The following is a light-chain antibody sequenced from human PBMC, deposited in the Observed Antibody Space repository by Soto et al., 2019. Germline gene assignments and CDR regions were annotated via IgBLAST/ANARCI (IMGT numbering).Light chain of an antibody. J-gene: IGKJ4*01. CDR3: QQRSNWPLT. CDR1: QSVSSY. CDR2: DAS. V-gene: IGKV3-11*01. Sequence: EIVLTQSPATLSLSPGERATLSCRASQSVSSYVAWYQSKPGQAPRLLMYDASNRVIGIPARFSGSGSGTDFPLPISSLEPEDFAVYYCQQRSNWPLTFGGGTTVEI.